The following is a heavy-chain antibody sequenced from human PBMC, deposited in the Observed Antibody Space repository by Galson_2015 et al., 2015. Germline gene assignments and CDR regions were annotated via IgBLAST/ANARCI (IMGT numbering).Heavy chain of an antibody. D-gene: IGHD4-17*01. Sequence: SETLSLTCTVSGDSIRSYYWSWIRQPPGKGLEWIGYIYYSGSTNYNPSLKSRVTFSVDTSKNQFSLKLRSVTAADTAVYYCARVNGDYEAPHGEIDYWGQGTLVTVSS. CDR2: IYYSGST. V-gene: IGHV4-59*01. J-gene: IGHJ4*02. CDR3: ARVNGDYEAPHGEIDY. CDR1: GDSIRSYY.